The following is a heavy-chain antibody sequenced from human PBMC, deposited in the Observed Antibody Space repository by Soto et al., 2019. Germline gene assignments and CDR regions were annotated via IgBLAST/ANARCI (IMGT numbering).Heavy chain of an antibody. D-gene: IGHD2-2*01. CDR1: GFTFSSYG. V-gene: IGHV3-33*06. CDR3: AKDRYCSSTSCYESIMDY. Sequence: HPGGSLRLSCAASGFTFSSYGMHWVRQAPGKGLEWVAVIWYDGSNKYYADSVKGRFTISRDNSKNTLYLQMNSLRAEDTAVYYSAKDRYCSSTSCYESIMDYWGQGTLVTVSS. J-gene: IGHJ4*02. CDR2: IWYDGSNK.